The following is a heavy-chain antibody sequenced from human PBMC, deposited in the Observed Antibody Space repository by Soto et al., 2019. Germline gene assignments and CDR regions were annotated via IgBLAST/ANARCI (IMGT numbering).Heavy chain of an antibody. V-gene: IGHV3-48*02. CDR3: ARLSVRYCSGGSCSQLDY. Sequence: EVQLVESGGGLVQPGGSVRLSCAASGFTFSTYSMNWVRQAPGKGLEWVSFISSSGGTIYYADSVKGRFTISRDNAKNSLYLKMNSLSDEDTAVYDCARLSVRYCSGGSCSQLDYWGQGTLVTVSS. J-gene: IGHJ4*02. CDR1: GFTFSTYS. D-gene: IGHD2-15*01. CDR2: ISSSGGTI.